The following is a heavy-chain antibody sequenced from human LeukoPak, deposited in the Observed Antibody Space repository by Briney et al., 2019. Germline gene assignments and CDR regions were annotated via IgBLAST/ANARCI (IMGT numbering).Heavy chain of an antibody. CDR3: ARHDAGDNWFDP. J-gene: IGHJ5*02. CDR1: GGSISSCSYY. V-gene: IGHV4-39*01. CDR2: IYYSGST. D-gene: IGHD3-10*01. Sequence: PSETLTLTCTVSGGSISSCSYYWGWIRQPPGKGLEWIGSIYYSGSTYYNPSLNSRATISVDTSKNQFSLKLSSVTAADTAVYYCARHDAGDNWFDPWGQGTLVTVSP.